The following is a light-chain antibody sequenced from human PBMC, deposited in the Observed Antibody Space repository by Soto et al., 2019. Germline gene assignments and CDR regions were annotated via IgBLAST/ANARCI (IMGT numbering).Light chain of an antibody. Sequence: EIRMTQSPSSLSASVGDRVTIXCQASQEVSNNLTWYQHTPGQAPKLLILEASNLETVVPSSFSGSGSATDFTSTISSLQPEDIATYYGQQYDNLPLTVGGGTKVDIK. J-gene: IGKJ4*01. CDR1: QEVSNN. CDR2: EAS. V-gene: IGKV1-33*01. CDR3: QQYDNLPLT.